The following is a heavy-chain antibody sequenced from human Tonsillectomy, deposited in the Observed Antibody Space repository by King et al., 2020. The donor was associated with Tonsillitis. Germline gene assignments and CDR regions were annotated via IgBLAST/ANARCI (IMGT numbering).Heavy chain of an antibody. CDR1: GGSISSGGYS. CDR2: IYHSGST. CDR3: ARGMYYYDISGHFDS. V-gene: IGHV4-30-2*01. D-gene: IGHD3-22*01. J-gene: IGHJ4*02. Sequence: LQLQESGSGLVKPSQTLSLTCAVSGGSISSGGYSWSWIRQPPGKGLEWIGYIYHSGSTYYNPSLKSRVTISVDTSKNQFSLNLSSVTAADTAVYYCARGMYYYDISGHFDSWGQGTLVTVSS.